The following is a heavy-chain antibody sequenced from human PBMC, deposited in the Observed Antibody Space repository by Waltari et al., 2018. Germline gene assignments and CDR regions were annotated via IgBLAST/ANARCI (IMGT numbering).Heavy chain of an antibody. Sequence: VQLVESGGGLVKPGGSLRLSCAASGFTFSDYYMSGVRRAPGKGLEWVSAISGSGGSTYYADSVKGRFTISRDNSKNTLYLQMNSLRAEDTAVYYCAKVGNYYGSGSYPDYWGQGTLVTVSS. V-gene: IGHV3-23*04. CDR1: GFTFSDYY. D-gene: IGHD3-10*01. CDR3: AKVGNYYGSGSYPDY. J-gene: IGHJ4*02. CDR2: ISGSGGST.